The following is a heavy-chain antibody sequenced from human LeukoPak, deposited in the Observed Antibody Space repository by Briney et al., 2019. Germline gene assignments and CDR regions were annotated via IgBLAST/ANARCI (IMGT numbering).Heavy chain of an antibody. CDR2: MSFDGSNK. J-gene: IGHJ4*02. V-gene: IGHV3-30*03. Sequence: GGSLRLSCAASGFTFNNYGMHWVRQAPGKGLEGVAVMSFDGSNKYYADSVKGRFTISRDNSRNMLYLQMNSLRVEDTAVYYCTSICSSSSCYLDYWGQGTLVTVSS. D-gene: IGHD2-2*01. CDR3: TSICSSSSCYLDY. CDR1: GFTFNNYG.